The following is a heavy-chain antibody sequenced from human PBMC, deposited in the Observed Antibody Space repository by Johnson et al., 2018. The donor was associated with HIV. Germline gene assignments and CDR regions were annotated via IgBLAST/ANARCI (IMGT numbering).Heavy chain of an antibody. Sequence: QVQLVESGGGLVQPGGSLRLSCAASGFTFSSYGMHWVRQAPGKGLEWVAFIRYDGSNKYYADSVKGRFTISRDNSKDTLYLQMNSLKAEDTAVYYCAKALGWELSIWGQGTMVTVSS. CDR3: AKALGWELSI. V-gene: IGHV3-30*02. CDR2: IRYDGSNK. J-gene: IGHJ3*02. CDR1: GFTFSSYG. D-gene: IGHD1-26*01.